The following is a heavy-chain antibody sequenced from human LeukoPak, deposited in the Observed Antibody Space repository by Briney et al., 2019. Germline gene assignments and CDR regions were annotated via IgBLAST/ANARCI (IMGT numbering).Heavy chain of an antibody. J-gene: IGHJ4*02. V-gene: IGHV3-30-3*02. D-gene: IGHD6-13*01. CDR3: ARRPGITASREPYFDY. CDR1: GFTFSSYG. Sequence: PGGSLRLSCVVSGFTFSSYGMHWVRQAPGKGLEWVAIISYDGNNKYYADSVKGRFTISRDNSKNTLYLQMNSLRTEDTAVYYCARRPGITASREPYFDYWGQGTLVTVSS. CDR2: ISYDGNNK.